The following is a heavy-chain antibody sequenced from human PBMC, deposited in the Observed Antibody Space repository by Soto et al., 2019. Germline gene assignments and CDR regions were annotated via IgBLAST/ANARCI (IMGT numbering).Heavy chain of an antibody. CDR2: ISDDGGAT. V-gene: IGHV3-23*01. J-gene: IGHJ4*02. CDR3: THGKGHDSSGYYHPVADY. D-gene: IGHD3-22*01. Sequence: EVQLLESGGELVQPGGSLRLSCVASGFTFSRSAMTWVRQAPGQGLEWVSGISDDGGATYYADSVKGRFTISRDTSENTLFLLMNSLRAEDTAVYYFTHGKGHDSSGYYHPVADYWGQGTLVTVSS. CDR1: GFTFSRSA.